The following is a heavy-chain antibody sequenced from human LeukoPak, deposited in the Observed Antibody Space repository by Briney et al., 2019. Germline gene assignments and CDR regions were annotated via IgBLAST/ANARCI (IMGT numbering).Heavy chain of an antibody. CDR3: ARDTASGNFDY. V-gene: IGHV3-7*01. CDR2: IKQDGSEK. Sequence: TGGSLRLSCAASGFTFSGYWMSLVRQAPGKGLEWVANIKQDGSEKYYVDSVKGRFTISRDNAKNSLYLQMNSLRAEDTAVYYCARDTASGNFDYWGQGTLVTVSS. CDR1: GFTFSGYW. D-gene: IGHD2-15*01. J-gene: IGHJ4*02.